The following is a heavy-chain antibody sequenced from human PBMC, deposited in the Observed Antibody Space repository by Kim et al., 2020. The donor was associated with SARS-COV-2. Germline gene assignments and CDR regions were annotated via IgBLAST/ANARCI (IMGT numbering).Heavy chain of an antibody. Sequence: GGSLRLSCEASGFTLRTYWMSWIRQAPGKGLEWVANIRQDESDKHYVDSVKGRFTISRDNAMNSLYLQMNSLKVEDTAIYYCARDFYFLEPPAAGTFEIWGQGTMVTASS. CDR2: IRQDESDK. CDR3: ARDFYFLEPPAAGTFEI. V-gene: IGHV3-7*01. D-gene: IGHD6-25*01. CDR1: GFTLRTYW. J-gene: IGHJ3*02.